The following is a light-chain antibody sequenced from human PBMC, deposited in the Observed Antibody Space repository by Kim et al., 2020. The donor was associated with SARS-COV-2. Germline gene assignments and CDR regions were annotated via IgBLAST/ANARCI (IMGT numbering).Light chain of an antibody. CDR3: QQYNNWPPLT. CDR1: QSVSSN. CDR2: GAS. J-gene: IGKJ4*01. Sequence: SAGETATLSCRASQSVSSNLAWYQQKPGQAPRLLIYGASTRATGIPARFSGSGSGTEFTLTISSLQSEDFAVYYCQQYNNWPPLTFGGGTKVDIK. V-gene: IGKV3-15*01.